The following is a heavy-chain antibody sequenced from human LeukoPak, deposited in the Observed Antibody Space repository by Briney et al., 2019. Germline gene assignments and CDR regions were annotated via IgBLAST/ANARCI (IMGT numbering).Heavy chain of an antibody. D-gene: IGHD5-24*01. Sequence: GASVKVSCKASGYTFTSYGISWVRQAPGQGLEWMGWISAYNGNTNYAQKLQGRVTMTTDTSTSTAYMELRSLRSDDTAVYYCARVPSRDGYNYDYNYYGMDVWGQGTTVTVSS. CDR3: ARVPSRDGYNYDYNYYGMDV. CDR2: ISAYNGNT. V-gene: IGHV1-18*01. CDR1: GYTFTSYG. J-gene: IGHJ6*02.